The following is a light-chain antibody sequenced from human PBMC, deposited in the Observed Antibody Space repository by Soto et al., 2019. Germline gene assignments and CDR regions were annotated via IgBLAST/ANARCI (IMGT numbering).Light chain of an antibody. Sequence: IQLTQSPSSLSASVGDRVTITCRASQSISSWLAWYQQKPGKAPKLLIYDASSLESGVPSRFSGSGSGTEFTLTISSLQPDDFATYYCQQYNSFALTFGGGTKVDIK. CDR3: QQYNSFALT. CDR2: DAS. V-gene: IGKV1-5*01. J-gene: IGKJ4*01. CDR1: QSISSW.